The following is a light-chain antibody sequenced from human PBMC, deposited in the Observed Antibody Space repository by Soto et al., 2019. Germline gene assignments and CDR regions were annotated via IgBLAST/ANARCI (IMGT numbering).Light chain of an antibody. Sequence: EIVITQSPATLSVSPGGRAALSCRASQSVSSVLAWYQQKPGQAPRLLIYGASTRATGCPARFSGSGSGTEFTLTISSLQSEDFAVYYCQQYKDWPLTFGGGTRVEIK. V-gene: IGKV3-15*01. J-gene: IGKJ4*01. CDR3: QQYKDWPLT. CDR2: GAS. CDR1: QSVSSV.